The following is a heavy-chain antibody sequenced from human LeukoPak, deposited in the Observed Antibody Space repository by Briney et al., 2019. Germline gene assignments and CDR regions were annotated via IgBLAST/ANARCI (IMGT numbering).Heavy chain of an antibody. CDR1: GFTFSSYA. CDR2: ISYDGSNK. D-gene: IGHD2-15*01. CDR3: ARSYCSGGSCYSDAFDI. J-gene: IGHJ3*02. Sequence: GRSLRLSCAASGFTFSSYAMHWVRQAPGKGLEWVAVISYDGSNKYCADSVKGRFTISRDNSKNTLYLQMNSLRAEDTAVYYCARSYCSGGSCYSDAFDIWGQGTMVTVSS. V-gene: IGHV3-30*04.